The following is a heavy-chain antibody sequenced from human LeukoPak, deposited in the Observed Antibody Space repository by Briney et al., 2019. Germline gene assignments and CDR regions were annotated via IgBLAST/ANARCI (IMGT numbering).Heavy chain of an antibody. CDR3: ARERNSAFAL. V-gene: IGHV3-11*04. CDR2: ISSSGTIM. D-gene: IGHD3-3*02. Sequence: GGSLRLSCPASRFTFSDYHMSWLRQAPGKGLEWVSNISSSGTIMHYADSVKGRFTISRDNGKNSLYLQMSSLRAEDTAMYYCARERNSAFALWGQGSLVTVSS. J-gene: IGHJ4*02. CDR1: RFTFSDYH.